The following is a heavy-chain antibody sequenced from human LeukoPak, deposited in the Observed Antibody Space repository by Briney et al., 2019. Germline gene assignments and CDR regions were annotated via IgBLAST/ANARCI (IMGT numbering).Heavy chain of an antibody. D-gene: IGHD3-10*01. J-gene: IGHJ6*03. CDR3: ARGVSRLYYHYMDV. CDR1: GYTFTGYY. V-gene: IGHV1-2*02. Sequence: GASVKVSCKASGYTFTGYYMHWVRQAPGQGLEWMGWINPNSGGTNYAQKFQGRVTTTRDTSISTAYMELSRLRSDDTAVYYCARGVSRLYYHYMDVWGKGTTVTVSS. CDR2: INPNSGGT.